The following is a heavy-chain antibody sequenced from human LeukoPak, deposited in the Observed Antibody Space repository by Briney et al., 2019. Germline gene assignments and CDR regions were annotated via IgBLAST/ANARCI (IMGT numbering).Heavy chain of an antibody. CDR1: GYSISSGFH. CDR3: ARSAYSGTYPVLDF. Sequence: PSETLSLTCAVSGYSISSGFHWAWIRQPPGKGREGVGTIFHTGTTFYNSSLESRVTISVNTSKNDFSLNLSSVTAADTAVYFCARSAYSGTYPVLDFWGQGILVTVSS. D-gene: IGHD1-26*01. J-gene: IGHJ4*02. CDR2: IFHTGTT. V-gene: IGHV4-38-2*01.